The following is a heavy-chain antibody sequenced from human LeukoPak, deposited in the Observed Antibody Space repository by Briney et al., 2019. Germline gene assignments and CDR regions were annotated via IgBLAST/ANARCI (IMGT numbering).Heavy chain of an antibody. J-gene: IGHJ6*02. D-gene: IGHD2-2*01. CDR2: IYPSGGST. CDR3: AREMSQLLSFYYYYGMDV. V-gene: IGHV1-46*01. CDR1: GYTFISYY. Sequence: ASVNVSCKASGYTFISYYMHWVRQAPGQGLEWMGIIYPSGGSTSYAQKFQGRVTMTRDTSTSTVYMELSSLRSEDTAVYYCAREMSQLLSFYYYYGMDVWGQGTTVTVSS.